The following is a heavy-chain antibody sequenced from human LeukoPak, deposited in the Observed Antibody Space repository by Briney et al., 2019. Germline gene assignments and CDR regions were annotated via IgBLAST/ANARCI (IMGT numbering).Heavy chain of an antibody. CDR3: ARHGWHAWYFDL. V-gene: IGHV4-34*01. CDR2: INQRRNT. D-gene: IGHD6-19*01. Sequence: SETLSLTCVVYGQSFSGYSWSWIRQPPGKGLEWIGEINQRRNTNYNPSLKSRVTISIDTSKNQFSLKLSSVTAADTAVYYCARHGWHAWYFDLWGRGTLVTVSS. CDR1: GQSFSGYS. J-gene: IGHJ2*01.